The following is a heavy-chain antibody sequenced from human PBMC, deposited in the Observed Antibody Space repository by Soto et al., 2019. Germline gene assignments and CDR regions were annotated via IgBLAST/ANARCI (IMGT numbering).Heavy chain of an antibody. V-gene: IGHV3-30*18. J-gene: IGHJ5*02. CDR2: ISYDGSNK. CDR1: GFTFRSYG. CDR3: AKDSLPDYVQGSHNWFDP. D-gene: IGHD3-16*01. Sequence: PGGSLRLSCAASGFTFRSYGMHWVRQAPGKGLEWVSLISYDGSNKYYADSVKGRFTISGDNSKNTLYLQMNSLRPEGTAVYYCAKDSLPDYVQGSHNWFDPWGQGTLVTVSS.